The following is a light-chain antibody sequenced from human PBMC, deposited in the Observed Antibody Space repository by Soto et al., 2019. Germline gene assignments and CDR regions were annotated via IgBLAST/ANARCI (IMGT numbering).Light chain of an antibody. V-gene: IGKV1-17*01. CDR1: QSIRSY. CDR2: SAS. Sequence: IQVTQSPSSLSASVGDRVTITCRASQSIRSYLNWYQKKTGKVPKRLIYSASSLQSGVPSRLRGSGYETELTITISSLKHEDFETYYCLQHSDYPFTFGQGTKVDI. J-gene: IGKJ2*01. CDR3: LQHSDYPFT.